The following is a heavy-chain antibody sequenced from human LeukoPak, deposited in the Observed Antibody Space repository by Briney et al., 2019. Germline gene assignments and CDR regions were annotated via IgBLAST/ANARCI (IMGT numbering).Heavy chain of an antibody. Sequence: GGSLRLSCTVSGFTVSSNSMSWVRQAPGKGLEWVSFIYSGGNTHYSDSVKGRFTISRDNSKNTLYLQMNSLRAEDTAVYYCAKDRPYYYYMDVWGKGTTVTISS. CDR2: IYSGGNT. CDR1: GFTVSSNS. J-gene: IGHJ6*03. CDR3: AKDRPYYYYMDV. V-gene: IGHV3-53*01.